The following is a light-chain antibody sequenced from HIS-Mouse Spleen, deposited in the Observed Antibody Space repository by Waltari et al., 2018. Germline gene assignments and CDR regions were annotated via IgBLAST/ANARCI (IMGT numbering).Light chain of an antibody. CDR3: YSTDSSGNHRV. Sequence: SYELTQPPSVSVSPGQTARITCPGDALPNKYPYLYQQKSGQAPVLVIYEDSKRPSGIPERFSGSSSGTMATLTISGAQVEDEADYYCYSTDSSGNHRVFGGGTKLTVL. CDR2: EDS. V-gene: IGLV3-10*01. J-gene: IGLJ2*01. CDR1: ALPNKY.